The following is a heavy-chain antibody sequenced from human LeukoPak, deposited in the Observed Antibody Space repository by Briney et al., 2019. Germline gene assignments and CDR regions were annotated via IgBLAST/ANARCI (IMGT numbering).Heavy chain of an antibody. CDR2: SNHSGST. CDR3: ARGGSWYPFDY. Sequence: SRTLSLTCAVYGGSLSGYYWSSIRQPPGKGLEWIGKSNHSGSTNYNPSIKSRVNISVDTSKNQFSLKLSSVTAADTAVYYCARGGSWYPFDYWGQGTLVTVSS. V-gene: IGHV4-34*01. D-gene: IGHD6-13*01. J-gene: IGHJ4*02. CDR1: GGSLSGYY.